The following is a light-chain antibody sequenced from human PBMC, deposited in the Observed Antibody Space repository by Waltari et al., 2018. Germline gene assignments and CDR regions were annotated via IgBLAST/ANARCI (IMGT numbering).Light chain of an antibody. Sequence: EIVLTQSPATLSLSPGERATLSCRASQSVSSYLAWYQQKPGQAPRLLIYDASSGATGIPARFSGCGSGTDFTITISSLEPEDFAVYYCQQRSNWLSLTFGGGTKVEIK. V-gene: IGKV3-11*01. CDR2: DAS. CDR3: QQRSNWLSLT. CDR1: QSVSSY. J-gene: IGKJ4*01.